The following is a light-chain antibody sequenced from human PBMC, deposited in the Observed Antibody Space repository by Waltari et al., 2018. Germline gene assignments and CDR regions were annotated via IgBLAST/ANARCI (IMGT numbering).Light chain of an antibody. Sequence: QSALTQPASVSGSPGQSITIPCTGTSSDVGASNLISWYQQHPGNAPTLMIYEVNKRPSGVSNRFSGSKSDNTASLTISGLQAEDEADYYCCSYAGRSTLVFGGGTNLTVL. V-gene: IGLV2-23*02. J-gene: IGLJ3*02. CDR3: CSYAGRSTLV. CDR2: EVN. CDR1: SSDVGASNL.